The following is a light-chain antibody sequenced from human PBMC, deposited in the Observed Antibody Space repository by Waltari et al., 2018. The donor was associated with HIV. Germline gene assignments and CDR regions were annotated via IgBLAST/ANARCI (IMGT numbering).Light chain of an antibody. V-gene: IGLV1-47*01. CDR2: RNN. Sequence: QSVLTQPPSASGAPGQKFTISCSGSRSNIGSNYVYWYQQLPGAAPKLLIYRNNQRPAGFPDRFSGSKSGTSASLAVSGLRSEDEGHYYCATWDDSLSGRVFGGGTKLTVL. CDR3: ATWDDSLSGRV. CDR1: RSNIGSNY. J-gene: IGLJ3*02.